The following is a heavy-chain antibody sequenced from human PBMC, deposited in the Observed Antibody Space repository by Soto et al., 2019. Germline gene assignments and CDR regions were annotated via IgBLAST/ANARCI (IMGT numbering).Heavy chain of an antibody. D-gene: IGHD2-21*02. CDR1: GLNFNNYG. Sequence: QVQLVESGGGVVQPGRSLRLSCAASGLNFNNYGMHWVRQAPGKGLEWVAFIWYDGSKKYYADSVKGRFTISRDNSKNTLYLQMSSLRAEDTSVYYCARGEHIVVVTSNLYYSGLDVWGQGTTVTVSS. CDR3: ARGEHIVVVTSNLYYSGLDV. CDR2: IWYDGSKK. V-gene: IGHV3-33*01. J-gene: IGHJ6*02.